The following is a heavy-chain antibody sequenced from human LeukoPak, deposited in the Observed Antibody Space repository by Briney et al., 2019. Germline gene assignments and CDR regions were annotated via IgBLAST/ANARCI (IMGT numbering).Heavy chain of an antibody. V-gene: IGHV3-30*02. CDR1: GFTFSSYG. Sequence: GGSQRLSCAASGFTFSSYGMHWVRQAPGKGLEWVAFIRYDGSNKYYADSVKGRFTISRDNSKNTLYLQMNRLRDEDTAVYYCAKAFPTYYDSSGHDAFDIWGQGTMVTVSS. CDR2: IRYDGSNK. CDR3: AKAFPTYYDSSGHDAFDI. J-gene: IGHJ3*02. D-gene: IGHD3-22*01.